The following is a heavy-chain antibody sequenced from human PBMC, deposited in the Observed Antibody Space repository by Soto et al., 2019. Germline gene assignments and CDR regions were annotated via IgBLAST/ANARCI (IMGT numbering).Heavy chain of an antibody. V-gene: IGHV2-5*02. CDR1: GFSLTTSGVG. Sequence: QITLNESGPTQVKPRQTLTLTCTFSGFSLTTSGVGVGWIRQSPGKAPEWLALIYWDDDKRYSPSLKSRLTITKDTSKNQVVLTVADLDPADTATYYCAHRVLRTVFGLVTTTAIYFDFWGQGTPGAVSS. D-gene: IGHD3-3*01. CDR2: IYWDDDK. CDR3: AHRVLRTVFGLVTTTAIYFDF. J-gene: IGHJ4*02.